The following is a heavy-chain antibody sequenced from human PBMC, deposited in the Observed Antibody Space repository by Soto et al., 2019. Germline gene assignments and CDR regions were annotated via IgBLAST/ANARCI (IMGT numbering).Heavy chain of an antibody. CDR3: AGSYYDILTGRRDDAFDI. CDR2: ISAYNGNT. V-gene: IGHV1-18*01. J-gene: IGHJ3*02. Sequence: ASVKVSCKASGYTFTSYGISWVRQAPGQGLEWMGWISAYNGNTNYAQKLQGRVTMTTDTSTSTAYMELRSLRSDDTAVYYCAGSYYDILTGRRDDAFDIWGQGTVVTVSS. D-gene: IGHD3-9*01. CDR1: GYTFTSYG.